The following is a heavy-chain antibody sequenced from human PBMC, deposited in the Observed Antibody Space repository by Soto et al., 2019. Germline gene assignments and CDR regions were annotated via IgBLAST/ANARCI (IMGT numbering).Heavy chain of an antibody. CDR3: AFSYYYDSSGQHY. J-gene: IGHJ4*02. Sequence: SETLSLTCTVSGGSISSSSYYWGWIRQPPGKGLEWIGSIYYSGSTYYNPSLKSRVTISVDTSKNQFSLKLSSVTAADTAVYYCAFSYYYDSSGQHYWGRGTLVTVSS. CDR1: GGSISSSSYY. D-gene: IGHD3-22*01. V-gene: IGHV4-39*01. CDR2: IYYSGST.